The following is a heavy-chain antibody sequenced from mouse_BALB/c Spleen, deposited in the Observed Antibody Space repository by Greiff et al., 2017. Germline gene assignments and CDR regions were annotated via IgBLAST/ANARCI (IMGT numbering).Heavy chain of an antibody. V-gene: IGHV5-9-4*01. Sequence: EVQLVESGGGLVKPGGSLKLSCAASGFTFSSYAMSWVRQSPEKRLEWVAEISSGGSYTYYPDTVTGRFTISRDNAKNTLYLEMSSLRSEDTAMYYCAREVPTFYAMDYWGQGTSVTVSS. CDR1: GFTFSSYA. CDR3: AREVPTFYAMDY. CDR2: ISSGGSYT. D-gene: IGHD5-5*01. J-gene: IGHJ4*01.